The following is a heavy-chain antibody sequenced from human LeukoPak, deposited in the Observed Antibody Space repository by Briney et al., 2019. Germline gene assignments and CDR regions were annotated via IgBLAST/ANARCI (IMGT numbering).Heavy chain of an antibody. Sequence: PSETLSLTCAVYGGSFSGYYWSWIRQPPGKGLEWIGEINHSGSTNYNPSLKSRVTISVDTSKNQFSLKLSSVTAADTAVYYCARAPGRGYCSSTSCHGYYYYYGMDVWGQGTTVTVSS. CDR1: GGSFSGYY. CDR2: INHSGST. V-gene: IGHV4-34*01. CDR3: ARAPGRGYCSSTSCHGYYYYYGMDV. D-gene: IGHD2-2*01. J-gene: IGHJ6*02.